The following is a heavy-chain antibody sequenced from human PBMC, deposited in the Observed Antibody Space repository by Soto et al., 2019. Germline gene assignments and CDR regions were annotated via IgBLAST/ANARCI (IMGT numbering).Heavy chain of an antibody. Sequence: SVKVSCKASGGTFSSYAISWVRQAPGQGLEWMGGIIPIFGTANYAQKFQGRVTITADKSTSTAYMELSSLRSEDTAVYYCARVGGVGYCTNGVCYFDYWGQGTLVTVSS. CDR1: GGTFSSYA. CDR2: IIPIFGTA. CDR3: ARVGGVGYCTNGVCYFDY. D-gene: IGHD2-8*01. J-gene: IGHJ4*02. V-gene: IGHV1-69*06.